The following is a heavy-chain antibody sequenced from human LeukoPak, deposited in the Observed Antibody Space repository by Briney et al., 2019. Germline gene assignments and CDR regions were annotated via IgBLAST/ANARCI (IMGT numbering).Heavy chain of an antibody. D-gene: IGHD3-9*01. V-gene: IGHV1-69*13. CDR1: GGTFSSYA. CDR2: IIPIFGTA. J-gene: IGHJ4*02. Sequence: ASVKVSCKASGGTFSSYAISWVRQAPGQGLEWMGGIIPIFGTANYAQKFQGRVTITADESTSTAYMELSSLRSEDTAVYHCARGELRYFDWPSDYFDYWGQGTLVTVSS. CDR3: ARGELRYFDWPSDYFDY.